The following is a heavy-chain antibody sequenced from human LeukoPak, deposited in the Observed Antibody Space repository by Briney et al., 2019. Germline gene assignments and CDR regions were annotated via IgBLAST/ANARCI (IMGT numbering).Heavy chain of an antibody. CDR3: ARVGDWNDLVY. D-gene: IGHD1-1*01. CDR2: ILYSGTTT. V-gene: IGHV4-59*01. Sequence: KPSETLSLTCTVSGGSISPYYWSWIRQTPGKGLEWIGYILYSGTTTNYNPSLKSRVTISVDTSKNQFSLKPSSVTAADTAVYYCARVGDWNDLVYWGQGTLVTVSS. J-gene: IGHJ4*02. CDR1: GGSISPYY.